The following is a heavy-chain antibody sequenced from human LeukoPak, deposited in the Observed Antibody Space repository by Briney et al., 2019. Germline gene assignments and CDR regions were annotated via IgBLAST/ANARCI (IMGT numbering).Heavy chain of an antibody. CDR2: INHSGST. V-gene: IGHV4-34*01. CDR1: GGSFSGYY. Sequence: SETLSLTCAVYGGSFSGYYWSWIRQPPGKGLEWIGEINHSGSTNYNPSLKSRVTISVDTSKNQFSLKLSSVTAADTAVYYCARDLDGDHVNWFDPWGQGTLVTVSS. CDR3: ARDLDGDHVNWFDP. J-gene: IGHJ5*02. D-gene: IGHD4-17*01.